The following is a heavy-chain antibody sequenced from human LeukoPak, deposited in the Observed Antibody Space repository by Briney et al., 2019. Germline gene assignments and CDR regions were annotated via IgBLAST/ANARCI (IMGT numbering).Heavy chain of an antibody. J-gene: IGHJ4*02. V-gene: IGHV5-51*01. CDR3: ARGKIGYSYGSYY. Sequence: GESLKISCKGSGXSFTSYWIGWVRQMPGKGVECMGIIYPGDSDTRYSPSFQGQVTISADRSISTAYLQWSSLKASDTAIYYCARGKIGYSYGSYYWGQGTLVTVSS. D-gene: IGHD5-18*01. CDR2: IYPGDSDT. CDR1: GXSFTSYW.